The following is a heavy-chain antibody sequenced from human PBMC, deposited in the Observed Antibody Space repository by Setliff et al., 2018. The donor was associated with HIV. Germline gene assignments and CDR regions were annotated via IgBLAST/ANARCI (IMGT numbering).Heavy chain of an antibody. Sequence: EASVKVSCKASGGTFSSYAISWVRQAPRQGLEWMGGIIPIFGTANYAQKFQGRVTITADESTSTAYMELSSLRSEDTAVYYCARVEDYYDSSSYYPPDAFDIWGQGTMVTVSS. J-gene: IGHJ3*02. CDR2: IIPIFGTA. V-gene: IGHV1-69*13. CDR1: GGTFSSYA. CDR3: ARVEDYYDSSSYYPPDAFDI. D-gene: IGHD3-22*01.